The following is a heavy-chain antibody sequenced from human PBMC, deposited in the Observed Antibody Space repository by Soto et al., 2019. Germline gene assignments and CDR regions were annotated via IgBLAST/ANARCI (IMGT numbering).Heavy chain of an antibody. V-gene: IGHV1-2*04. J-gene: IGHJ4*02. CDR3: ARSGSGWTIHYFDY. CDR1: GYTFTGYY. Sequence: ASVKVSCKASGYTFTGYYMHWVRQAPGQGLEWMGWINPNSGGTNYAQKFQGWVTMTRDTSISTAYMELSRLRSDDTAVYYCARSGSGWTIHYFDYWGQGTLVPSPQ. CDR2: INPNSGGT. D-gene: IGHD6-19*01.